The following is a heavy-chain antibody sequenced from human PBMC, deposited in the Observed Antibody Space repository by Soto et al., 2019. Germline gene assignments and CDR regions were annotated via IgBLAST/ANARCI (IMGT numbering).Heavy chain of an antibody. D-gene: IGHD3-22*01. Sequence: PGESLKISCKGSGYSFTSYWIGWVRQRPGKGLEWMGIIYPGDSDTRYSPSFQGQVTVSADKSISTAYLQWSSLKASDTAMYYCARHAFPDYYDSSGFPDYWGQGTLVTVSS. CDR1: GYSFTSYW. CDR2: IYPGDSDT. V-gene: IGHV5-51*01. J-gene: IGHJ4*02. CDR3: ARHAFPDYYDSSGFPDY.